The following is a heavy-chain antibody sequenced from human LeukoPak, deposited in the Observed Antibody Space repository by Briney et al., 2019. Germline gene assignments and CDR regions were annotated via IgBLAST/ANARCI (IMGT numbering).Heavy chain of an antibody. CDR2: ISSSSSTI. CDR1: GFTFSKAW. V-gene: IGHV3-48*01. Sequence: GGSLRLSCAVSGFTFSKAWMSWVRQAPGKGLEWVSYISSSSSTIYYADSVKGRFTISRDNSKNTLYLQVNSLRAEDTAVYYCARERQWLVPYYFDYWGQGTLVTVSS. CDR3: ARERQWLVPYYFDY. D-gene: IGHD6-19*01. J-gene: IGHJ4*02.